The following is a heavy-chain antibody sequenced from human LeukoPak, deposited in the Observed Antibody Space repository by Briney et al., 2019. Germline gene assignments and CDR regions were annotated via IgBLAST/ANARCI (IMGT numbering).Heavy chain of an antibody. CDR3: ARGQDGYYDFWSGPAAFDI. V-gene: IGHV3-7*01. CDR1: GFTFSSYW. Sequence: QAGGSLRLSCAASGFTFSSYWMSWVRQAPGKGLEWVANIKQDGSEKYYVDSVKGRFTISRDNAKNPLYLQMNSLRAEDTAVYYCARGQDGYYDFWSGPAAFDIWGQGTMVTVSS. D-gene: IGHD3-3*01. J-gene: IGHJ3*02. CDR2: IKQDGSEK.